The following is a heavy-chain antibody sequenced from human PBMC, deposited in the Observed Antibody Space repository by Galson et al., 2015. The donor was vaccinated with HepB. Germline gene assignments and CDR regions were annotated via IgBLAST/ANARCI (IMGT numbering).Heavy chain of an antibody. V-gene: IGHV3-48*01. D-gene: IGHD6-6*01. CDR1: GFTFSDYS. CDR2: ISSSSSTI. J-gene: IGHJ4*02. CDR3: AKDAYRSSYYFDY. Sequence: SLRLSCAASGFTFSDYSMNWVRQAPGKGLEWVSYISSSSSTIYYADSVKGRFTISGDNAKNTVYLQMDSMRAEDTAVYYCAKDAYRSSYYFDYWGQGTLVTVSS.